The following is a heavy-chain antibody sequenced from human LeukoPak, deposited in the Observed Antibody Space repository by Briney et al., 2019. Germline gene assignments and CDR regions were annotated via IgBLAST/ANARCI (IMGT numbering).Heavy chain of an antibody. CDR1: GGSISTYY. J-gene: IGHJ4*02. CDR2: IHYTGST. V-gene: IGHV4-59*08. CDR3: ARSPPLYGDYAQYYFDY. Sequence: SETLSLTCTVSGGSISTYYWSWIRRTPGKGLEWIGHIHYTGSTNYNPSLKSRVTTSVDTSKNQFSLNLSSVTAADTAVYYCARSPPLYGDYAQYYFDYWGQGTLVTVSS. D-gene: IGHD4-17*01.